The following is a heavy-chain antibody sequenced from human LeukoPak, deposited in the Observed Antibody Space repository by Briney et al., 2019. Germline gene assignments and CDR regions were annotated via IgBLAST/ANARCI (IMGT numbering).Heavy chain of an antibody. CDR3: ARVGDDYNEYVDY. CDR1: GFTFSSYS. Sequence: GGSLRLSCAASGFTFSSYSMNWVRQAPGKGLEWVSYISSSGLTIHYADSVKGRFTISRDNAKNSLYLQVNSLIGEDTAVYYCARVGDDYNEYVDYWGQGTLVTVSS. CDR2: ISSSGLTI. J-gene: IGHJ4*02. D-gene: IGHD2-21*02. V-gene: IGHV3-48*04.